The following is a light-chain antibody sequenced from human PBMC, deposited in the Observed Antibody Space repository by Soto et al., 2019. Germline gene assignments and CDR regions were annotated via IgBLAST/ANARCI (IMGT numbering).Light chain of an antibody. J-gene: IGKJ1*01. CDR3: QQYGNSPWT. V-gene: IGKV3-20*01. CDR1: QRFGSSN. CDR2: STS. Sequence: IVLPQSPCTLSLSPGERCTLSCISIQRFGSSNLAWYQQKPGQAPRLLIYSTSSRATGIPDRFSGSGSGTDFTLTISRLEPEDFAVYYCQQYGNSPWTFGQGTKVDI.